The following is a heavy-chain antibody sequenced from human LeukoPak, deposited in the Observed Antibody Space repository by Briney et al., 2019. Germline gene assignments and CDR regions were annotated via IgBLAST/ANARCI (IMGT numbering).Heavy chain of an antibody. CDR2: IYTSGST. J-gene: IGHJ6*03. CDR1: GGSISSYY. Sequence: SETLSLTCAVSGGSISSYYWTWIRQAPGKGLEWIGYIYTSGSTNYNPSLKSRVTISVDTSKNQFSLKLSSVTAADTAVYYCARHLGYYYDSSGYWGGYYMDVWGKGTTVIVSS. CDR3: ARHLGYYYDSSGYWGGYYMDV. D-gene: IGHD3-22*01. V-gene: IGHV4-4*09.